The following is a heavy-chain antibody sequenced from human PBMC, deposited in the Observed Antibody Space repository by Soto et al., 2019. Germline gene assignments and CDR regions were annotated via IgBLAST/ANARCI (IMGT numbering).Heavy chain of an antibody. CDR2: ISGSGGST. V-gene: IGHV3-23*01. CDR3: AKDRIAAS. CDR1: GFTFSIYA. J-gene: IGHJ5*02. Sequence: SGGSLRLSCAASGFTFSIYAMSWVRHAPGKGLEWVSAISGSGGSTYYAGSVKGRFTISRDNSKNTLYLQMNSLRAEDTAVYYCAKDRIAASWGQGTLVTVSS. D-gene: IGHD6-13*01.